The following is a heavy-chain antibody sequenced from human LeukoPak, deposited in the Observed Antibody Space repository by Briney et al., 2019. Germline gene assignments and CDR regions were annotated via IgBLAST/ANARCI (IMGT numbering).Heavy chain of an antibody. CDR3: ARGGGIDY. J-gene: IGHJ4*02. Sequence: SGGSLRLSCAASGFTFSAYYMNWTRQAPGKGLEWVSYISDSGNTIYYADSVKGRFTISRDNAKNSLYLQMNSLRAEDTAVYYCARGGGIDYWGQGTLVTVSS. V-gene: IGHV3-11*01. D-gene: IGHD3-16*01. CDR1: GFTFSAYY. CDR2: ISDSGNTI.